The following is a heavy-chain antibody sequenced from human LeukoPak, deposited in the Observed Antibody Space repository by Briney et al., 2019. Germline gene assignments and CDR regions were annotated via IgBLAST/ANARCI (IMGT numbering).Heavy chain of an antibody. D-gene: IGHD5-18*01. CDR3: AREPGYSYGFDAFDI. Sequence: GGSLRRSCAASGFTFSDYYMSWIRQAPGKGLEWVSYISSSGSTIYYADSVKGRFTISRDNAKNSLYLQMNSLRAEDTAVYHCAREPGYSYGFDAFDIWGQGTMVTVSS. J-gene: IGHJ3*02. CDR2: ISSSGSTI. V-gene: IGHV3-11*04. CDR1: GFTFSDYY.